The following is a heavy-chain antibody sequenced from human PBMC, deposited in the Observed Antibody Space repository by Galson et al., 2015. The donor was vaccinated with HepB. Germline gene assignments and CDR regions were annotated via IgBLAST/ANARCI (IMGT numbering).Heavy chain of an antibody. V-gene: IGHV3-21*01. CDR2: ISSSSSYI. CDR3: ARSPSFYYYDSSGYFDY. D-gene: IGHD3-22*01. J-gene: IGHJ4*02. CDR1: GFTFSSYS. Sequence: SLRLSCAASGFTFSSYSMNWVRQAPGKGLEWVSSISSSSSYIYYADSVKGRFAISRDNAKNSLYLQMSSLRAEDTAVYYCARSPSFYYYDSSGYFDYWGQGTLVTVSS.